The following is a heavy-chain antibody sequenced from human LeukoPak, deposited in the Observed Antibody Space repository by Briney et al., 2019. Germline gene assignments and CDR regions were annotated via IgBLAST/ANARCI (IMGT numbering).Heavy chain of an antibody. D-gene: IGHD3-10*01. V-gene: IGHV3-33*01. CDR1: GSTFSSYG. CDR2: IWYDGSNK. CDR3: AREGRLARGAFDI. J-gene: IGHJ3*02. Sequence: GGSLRLSCAASGSTFSSYGMHWVRQAPGKGLEWVAVIWYDGSNKYYADSVKGRFTISRDNSKNTLYLQMNSLRAEDTAVYYCAREGRLARGAFDIWGQGTMVTVSS.